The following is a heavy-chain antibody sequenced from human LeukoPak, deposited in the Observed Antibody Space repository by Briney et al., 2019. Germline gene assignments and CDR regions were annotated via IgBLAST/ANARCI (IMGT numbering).Heavy chain of an antibody. J-gene: IGHJ4*02. CDR3: ARVSGYGYLDY. CDR1: GGSISSYY. CDR2: IYYSGST. Sequence: SETLSLTCTVSGGSISSYYWSWIRQPPGKGLEWIGYIYYSGSTNYNPSLKSRVTISVDTSKNQFSLKLSSVTAADTAVYYCARVSGYGYLDYWGQGTLVTVSS. V-gene: IGHV4-59*01. D-gene: IGHD5-18*01.